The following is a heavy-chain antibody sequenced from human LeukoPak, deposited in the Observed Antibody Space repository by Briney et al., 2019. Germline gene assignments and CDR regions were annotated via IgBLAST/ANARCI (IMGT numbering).Heavy chain of an antibody. V-gene: IGHV3-23*01. CDR3: VTMPSVAATTRGRFVY. Sequence: GGSLRLSCAASGFTFSSFAMSWVRQAPGNRLEWVSAMSGSGATIYYADSVKGRVTISRDSSKSTLSLQMNTLRAEDTAVYYCVTMPSVAATTRGRFVYWGQGTLVTVSS. D-gene: IGHD6-6*01. CDR2: MSGSGATI. CDR1: GFTFSSFA. J-gene: IGHJ4*02.